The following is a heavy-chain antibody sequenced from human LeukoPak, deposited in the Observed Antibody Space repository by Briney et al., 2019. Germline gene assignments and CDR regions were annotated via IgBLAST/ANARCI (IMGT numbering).Heavy chain of an antibody. J-gene: IGHJ4*02. V-gene: IGHV3-30-3*01. Sequence: GGSLRLSCAASGFTFSSYAMHWVRQAPGKGLEWVAVISYDGSNKYYADSVKGRFTISRDNSKNTLYLQMNSLRAEDTAVYYCAKGVSGSYYVNWGQGTLVTVSS. CDR2: ISYDGSNK. CDR3: AKGVSGSYYVN. D-gene: IGHD1-26*01. CDR1: GFTFSSYA.